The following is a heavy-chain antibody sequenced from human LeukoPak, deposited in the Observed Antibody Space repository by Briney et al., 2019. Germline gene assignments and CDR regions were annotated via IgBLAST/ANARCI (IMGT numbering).Heavy chain of an antibody. CDR2: ISSSSNYI. D-gene: IGHD3-10*01. V-gene: IGHV3-21*01. CDR3: ARVPHAMVRGVIITEFYFDY. CDR1: GLTFSSYS. J-gene: IGHJ4*02. Sequence: GGSLRLSCAASGLTFSSYSMNWVRQAPGKGLEWVSSISSSSNYIYYADSVKGRFTISRDNAKNSLYLQMNSLRAENTAVYYCARVPHAMVRGVIITEFYFDYWGQGTLVTVSS.